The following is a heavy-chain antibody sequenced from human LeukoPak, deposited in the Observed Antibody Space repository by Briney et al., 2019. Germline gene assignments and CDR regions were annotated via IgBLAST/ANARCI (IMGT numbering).Heavy chain of an antibody. CDR2: FCGRST. J-gene: IGHJ4*02. CDR3: VRGARHDDLWSGYFFGY. V-gene: IGHV3-23*01. D-gene: IGHD3-3*01. Sequence: GGSLRLSCAASGFTFSSHAMSWVRQAPGKGLEWVSTFCGRSTYYADCVKRRFTISRDNSKNTLYLHMSSLRAEDTAIYYCVRGARHDDLWSGYFFGYWGQGTLVTVSS. CDR1: GFTFSSHA.